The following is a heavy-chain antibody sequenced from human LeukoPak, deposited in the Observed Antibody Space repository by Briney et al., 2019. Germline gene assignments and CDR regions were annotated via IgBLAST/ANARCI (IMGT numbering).Heavy chain of an antibody. CDR2: IYYSGST. Sequence: PSETLSLTCTVSGGSISSYYWSWIRQPPGKGLEWIGYIYYSGSTNYNPSLKTRVTMSVDTSKNQFSLKLSSVTAADTAVYYCARHIGGRYYYYYMDVWGKGTTVTISS. D-gene: IGHD3-16*02. CDR3: ARHIGGRYYYYYMDV. J-gene: IGHJ6*03. CDR1: GGSISSYY. V-gene: IGHV4-59*08.